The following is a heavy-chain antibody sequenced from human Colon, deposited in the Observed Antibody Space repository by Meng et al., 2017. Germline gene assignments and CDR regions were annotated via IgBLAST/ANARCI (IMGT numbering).Heavy chain of an antibody. D-gene: IGHD2-2*02. CDR3: AREIGSVTRKGYCSSTSCYKDY. J-gene: IGHJ4*02. V-gene: IGHV1-8*01. CDR1: GYTFTSYD. Sequence: ASVKVSCEASGYTFTSYDINWVRQATGQGLEWMGWMNPNSGNTGYAQKFQGRVTMTRNTSISTAYMELSSLRSEDTAVYYCAREIGSVTRKGYCSSTSCYKDYWGQGTLVTVSS. CDR2: MNPNSGNT.